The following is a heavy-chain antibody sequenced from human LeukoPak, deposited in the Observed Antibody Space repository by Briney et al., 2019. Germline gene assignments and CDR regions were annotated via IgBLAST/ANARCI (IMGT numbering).Heavy chain of an antibody. Sequence: GGSLRLSCAASGFSVSITYMSWVRQAPGKGLDWVSVIYNGGATDYADSVRGRFTISRDNSKNTLYLQMNSLRAEDTGVYYCAKIPTSSHYCSGGSCFPYTWFDPWGQGTLVTVSS. J-gene: IGHJ5*02. D-gene: IGHD2-15*01. CDR3: AKIPTSSHYCSGGSCFPYTWFDP. CDR1: GFSVSITY. V-gene: IGHV3-66*01. CDR2: IYNGGAT.